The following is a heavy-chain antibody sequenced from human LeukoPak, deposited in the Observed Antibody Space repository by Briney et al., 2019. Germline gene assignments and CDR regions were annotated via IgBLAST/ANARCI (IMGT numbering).Heavy chain of an antibody. Sequence: ASVKVCCKASGSTFSSYAISWVRQAPGQGLEWMGGIIPIFGIANYAQKFQGRVTITTDESTSTAYMELSSLRSEDTAVYYCARGGCSSTSCSAGGYYYYYMDVWGKGTTVTVSS. CDR3: ARGGCSSTSCSAGGYYYYYMDV. V-gene: IGHV1-69*05. J-gene: IGHJ6*03. CDR1: GSTFSSYA. CDR2: IIPIFGIA. D-gene: IGHD2-2*01.